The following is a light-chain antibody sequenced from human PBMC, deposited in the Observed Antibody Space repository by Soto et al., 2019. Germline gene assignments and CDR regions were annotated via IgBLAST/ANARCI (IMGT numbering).Light chain of an antibody. CDR1: SSDVGAYFY. CDR2: EVT. CDR3: SLYAGSDNLV. Sequence: QSALTQPPSASGSPGQSVAISCTGTSSDVGAYFYVSWYQQHPGKAPKLLIYEVTKRPSGVPDRFSGSKSGNTASLTVSGLQAEDEADYYCSLYAGSDNLVFGGGTKLTVL. J-gene: IGLJ2*01. V-gene: IGLV2-8*01.